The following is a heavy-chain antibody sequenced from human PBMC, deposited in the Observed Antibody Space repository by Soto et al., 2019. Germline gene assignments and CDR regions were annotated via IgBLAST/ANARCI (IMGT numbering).Heavy chain of an antibody. CDR2: ISWNSGSI. V-gene: IGHV3-9*01. CDR3: AKVKGPLPYSPLAY. D-gene: IGHD4-4*01. Sequence: GGSLRLSCAASGFTFDDYAMHWVRQAPGKGLEWVSGISWNSGSIGYADSVKGRFTISRDNAKNSLYLQMNSLRAEDTALYYCAKVKGPLPYSPLAYWGQGTLVTVSS. CDR1: GFTFDDYA. J-gene: IGHJ4*02.